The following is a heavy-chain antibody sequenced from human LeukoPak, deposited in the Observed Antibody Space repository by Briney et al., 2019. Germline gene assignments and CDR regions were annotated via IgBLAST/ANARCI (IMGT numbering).Heavy chain of an antibody. CDR2: ISYDGSSK. CDR1: GFTFSRYT. CDR3: AKGDGDYVFWDY. Sequence: PGGSLRLSCAASGFTFSRYTMHWVRQAPGKGLEWVAVISYDGSSKYYADSVKGRFTISRDNSKITLYLQMNSLRAEDTAVYYCAKGDGDYVFWDYWGQGTLVTVSS. D-gene: IGHD4-17*01. J-gene: IGHJ4*02. V-gene: IGHV3-30*04.